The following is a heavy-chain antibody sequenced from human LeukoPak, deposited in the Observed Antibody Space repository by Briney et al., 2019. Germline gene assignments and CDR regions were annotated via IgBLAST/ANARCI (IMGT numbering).Heavy chain of an antibody. J-gene: IGHJ2*01. CDR2: ISSDGGST. D-gene: IGHD1-26*01. CDR3: ARGRQGAKTRYFDL. Sequence: PGGSLRFSCAASGIIFSNYAMHWVRQGPGKGLECISTISSDGGSTYYANSVKGRFTISRDNSKNTLYLQMGSLRAEDMAVYYCARGRQGAKTRYFDLWGRGTRVTVSS. CDR1: GIIFSNYA. V-gene: IGHV3-64*01.